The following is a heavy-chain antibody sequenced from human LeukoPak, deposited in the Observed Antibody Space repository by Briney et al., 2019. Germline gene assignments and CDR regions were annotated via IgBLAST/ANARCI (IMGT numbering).Heavy chain of an antibody. CDR2: IKSKTDGGTT. V-gene: IGHV3-15*01. J-gene: IGHJ4*02. CDR1: GFTFSNAW. Sequence: GGSLRLSCAASGFTFSNAWMSWVRQAPGKGLEWVGRIKSKTDGGTTDYAAPVKGRFTISRDNSKNTLYLQMNSLRAEDTAVYYCAKRGEYQYYFDYWGQGTLVTVSS. CDR3: AKRGEYQYYFDY. D-gene: IGHD2/OR15-2a*01.